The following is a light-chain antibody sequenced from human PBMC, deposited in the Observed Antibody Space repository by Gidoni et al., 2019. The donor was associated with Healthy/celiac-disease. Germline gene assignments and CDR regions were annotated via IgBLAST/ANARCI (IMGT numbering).Light chain of an antibody. CDR3: QQRSNWPYT. CDR1: QSVSSY. CDR2: DAS. Sequence: EIVLTQSPATLSLSPGERATLSCRASQSVSSYLAWYQQKPGQAPRLLIDDASNRATGIPARFSGSGSGTDFTLTISSLEPEDFAVYYCQQRSNWPYTFXXXTKLEIK. V-gene: IGKV3-11*01. J-gene: IGKJ2*01.